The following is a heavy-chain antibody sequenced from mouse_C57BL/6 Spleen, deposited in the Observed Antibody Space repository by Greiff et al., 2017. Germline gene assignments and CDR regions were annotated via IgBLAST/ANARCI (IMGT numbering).Heavy chain of an antibody. CDR3: SREDYYSNGLDY. D-gene: IGHD2-5*01. J-gene: IGHJ2*01. CDR2: INPGSGNT. CDR1: GYTFTSYW. V-gene: IGHV1-7*01. Sequence: QVQLQESGAELAKPGASVKLSCKASGYTFTSYWMHWVKQRPGQGLEWIGYINPGSGNTKYNQKFKDKATLTADTSSSTAYMQLSSLTYEDSAVYYCSREDYYSNGLDYWGQGTTLTVSS.